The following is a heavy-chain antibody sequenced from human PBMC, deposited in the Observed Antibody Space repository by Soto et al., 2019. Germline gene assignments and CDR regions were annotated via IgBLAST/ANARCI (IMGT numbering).Heavy chain of an antibody. Sequence: PGGSLRLSCADSGFTFSSYAMRWVRQAPGKGLEWVSAISGSGGSTYYADSVKGRFTISRDNSKNTLYLQMNSLRAEDTAVYYCAKGREGIAVATFFDYWGQGTLVTVSS. CDR3: AKGREGIAVATFFDY. V-gene: IGHV3-23*01. D-gene: IGHD6-19*01. J-gene: IGHJ4*02. CDR2: ISGSGGST. CDR1: GFTFSSYA.